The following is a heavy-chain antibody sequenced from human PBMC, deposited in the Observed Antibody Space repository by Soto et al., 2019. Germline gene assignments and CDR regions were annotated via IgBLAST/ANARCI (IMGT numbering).Heavy chain of an antibody. D-gene: IGHD2-8*01. Sequence: ASVKVSCKASGYSFTDYHIHWVRQAPGQRLEWLGRINPKSGGTSTAQKFQGWVTMTRDRSISTVYMELTRLRSDDTAVYFCARGHSTDCSNGVCSFFYNHEMDVWGQGTTVTVS. J-gene: IGHJ6*02. CDR1: GYSFTDYH. V-gene: IGHV1-2*04. CDR3: ARGHSTDCSNGVCSFFYNHEMDV. CDR2: INPKSGGT.